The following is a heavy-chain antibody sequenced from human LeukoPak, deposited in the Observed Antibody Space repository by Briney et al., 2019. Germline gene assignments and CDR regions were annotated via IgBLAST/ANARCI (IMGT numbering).Heavy chain of an antibody. D-gene: IGHD6-13*01. CDR1: RFTFSNCV. V-gene: IGHV3-30*18. CDR2: ISYDGSDK. Sequence: GGSLRLSCAASRFTFSNCVMHWVRQAPGKGLEWVAVISYDGSDKYYADSVKGRFTISRDNSKNTLYLQMNSLRAEDTAVYYCAKDPRRYSRTGGYFDYWGQGTLVTVSS. CDR3: AKDPRRYSRTGGYFDY. J-gene: IGHJ4*02.